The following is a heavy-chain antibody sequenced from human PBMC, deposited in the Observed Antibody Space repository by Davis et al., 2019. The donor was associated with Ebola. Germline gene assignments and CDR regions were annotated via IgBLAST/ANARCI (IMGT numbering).Heavy chain of an antibody. CDR3: ARVVREQRIGRINIEVVVAATAFFDY. CDR1: GGSFSGYY. V-gene: IGHV4-34*01. J-gene: IGHJ4*02. CDR2: INHSGST. D-gene: IGHD2-15*01. Sequence: GSLRLSCAVYGGSFSGYYWSWMRQHPGKGLEWIGEINHSGSTNYNPSLKSRVTISLDTSKNPFSLTLSSVTAADTAVYYCARVVREQRIGRINIEVVVAATAFFDYWGQGTLVTVSS.